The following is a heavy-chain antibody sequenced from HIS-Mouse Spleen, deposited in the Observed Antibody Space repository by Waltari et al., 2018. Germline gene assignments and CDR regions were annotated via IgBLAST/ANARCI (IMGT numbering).Heavy chain of an antibody. D-gene: IGHD5-18*01. Sequence: QVQLVESGGGVVQPGRSLRLSCAASGFTFSSYAMHWVRQAPGKWLELVAVISYDGSNKYYADSVKGRFTISRDNSKNTLYLQMNSLRAEDTAVYYCARGFVDTAMVDYWGQGTLVTVSS. J-gene: IGHJ4*02. CDR3: ARGFVDTAMVDY. CDR2: ISYDGSNK. CDR1: GFTFSSYA. V-gene: IGHV3-30-3*01.